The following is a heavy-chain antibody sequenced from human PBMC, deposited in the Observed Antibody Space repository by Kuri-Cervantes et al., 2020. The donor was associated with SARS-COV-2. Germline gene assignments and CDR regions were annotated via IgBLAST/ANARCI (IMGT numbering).Heavy chain of an antibody. D-gene: IGHD3-10*01. CDR1: GGSFSGYY. V-gene: IGHV4-38-2*01. Sequence: SETLSLTCAVYGGSFSGYYWGWIRQPPGKGLEWIGSIYHSGSTYYNPSLKSRVTISVDTSKNQFSVNLNSVTAADTAVYYCARGYSSGTYVIDYWGQGTLVTVSS. CDR3: ARGYSSGTYVIDY. CDR2: IYHSGST. J-gene: IGHJ4*02.